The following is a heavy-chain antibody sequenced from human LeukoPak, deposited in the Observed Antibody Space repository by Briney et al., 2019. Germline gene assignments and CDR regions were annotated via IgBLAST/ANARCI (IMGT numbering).Heavy chain of an antibody. J-gene: IGHJ4*02. CDR2: ISGSGGST. CDR1: GFTFSSYA. Sequence: GGSLRLSCAASGFTFSSYAMSWVRRAPGKGLEWVSVISGSGGSTYYADSVKGRFTISRDNSKNTLYLQMNSLRAEDTAVYYCAKEGGYIGSYLETLNWGQGTLVTVSS. V-gene: IGHV3-23*01. CDR3: AKEGGYIGSYLETLN. D-gene: IGHD1-26*01.